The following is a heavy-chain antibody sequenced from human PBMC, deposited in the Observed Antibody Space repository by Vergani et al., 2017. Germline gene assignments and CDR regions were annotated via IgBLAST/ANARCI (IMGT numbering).Heavy chain of an antibody. CDR2: ISSSSSYI. D-gene: IGHD3-16*01. Sequence: EVQLVESGGGLVKPGGSLRLSCAASGFTFSSCSMNWVRQAPGKGLEWVSSISSSSSYIYYADSVKGRFTISRDNAKNSLYLQMNSLRAEDTAVYYCARDPFGGSSPGADYWGQGTLVTVSS. V-gene: IGHV3-21*01. CDR3: ARDPFGGSSPGADY. J-gene: IGHJ4*02. CDR1: GFTFSSCS.